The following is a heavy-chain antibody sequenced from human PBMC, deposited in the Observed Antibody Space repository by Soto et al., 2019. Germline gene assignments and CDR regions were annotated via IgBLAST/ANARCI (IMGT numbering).Heavy chain of an antibody. V-gene: IGHV5-51*01. J-gene: IGHJ4*02. CDR3: ARHYCSSTSCSIFDY. Sequence: HGESLKISCNGSGYSFTIYCIGLVLQMPGKGLEWMGIIYPGDSDTRYSPSFQGQVTISADKSISTAYLQWSSLKASDTAMYYCARHYCSSTSCSIFDYWGQGTLVTVSS. D-gene: IGHD2-2*01. CDR2: IYPGDSDT. CDR1: GYSFTIYC.